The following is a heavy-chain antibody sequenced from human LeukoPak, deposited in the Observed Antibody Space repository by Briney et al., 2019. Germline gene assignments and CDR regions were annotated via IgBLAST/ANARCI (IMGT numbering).Heavy chain of an antibody. Sequence: ASVKVSCKPSGYTLNRHGISWVRQAPGQGLEWLGWISAYNGNTNYAQKLQGRVTMTTDTSTSTAYMELRSLRSDDTAVYYCARVSSGWYSAYHDYWGQGTLVTVSS. J-gene: IGHJ4*02. CDR1: GYTLNRHG. V-gene: IGHV1-18*01. CDR2: ISAYNGNT. CDR3: ARVSSGWYSAYHDY. D-gene: IGHD6-19*01.